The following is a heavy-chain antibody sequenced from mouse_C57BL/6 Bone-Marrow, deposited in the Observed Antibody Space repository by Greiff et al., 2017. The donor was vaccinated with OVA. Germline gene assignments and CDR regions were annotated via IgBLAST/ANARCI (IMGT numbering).Heavy chain of an antibody. Sequence: EVHLVESGGDLVKPGGSLKLSCAASGFTFSSYGMSWVRQTPDQRLEWVATISSGGSYTYYPDSVKGRFTISRDNAKNTLYLQMSSLKSEDTAMYDCARRRYGSSYPAWLAYWGQGTLVTVSA. V-gene: IGHV5-6*01. CDR3: ARRRYGSSYPAWLAY. D-gene: IGHD1-1*01. CDR1: GFTFSSYG. CDR2: ISSGGSYT. J-gene: IGHJ3*01.